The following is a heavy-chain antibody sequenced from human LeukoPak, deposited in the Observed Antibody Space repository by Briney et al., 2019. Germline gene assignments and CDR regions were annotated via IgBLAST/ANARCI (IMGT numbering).Heavy chain of an antibody. V-gene: IGHV1-8*01. CDR2: MNPSSGNT. D-gene: IGHD2-2*01. J-gene: IGHJ5*02. CDR3: ARGDIVVVPAAERSYNWFDP. CDR1: GYTFTNYE. Sequence: ASVKVSCKASGYTFTNYEINWVRQGTGQGLEWLGWMNPSSGNTGYAQKFQGRVTMTRDTSISTAYMELSRLRSDDTAVYYCARGDIVVVPAAERSYNWFDPWGQGTLVTVSS.